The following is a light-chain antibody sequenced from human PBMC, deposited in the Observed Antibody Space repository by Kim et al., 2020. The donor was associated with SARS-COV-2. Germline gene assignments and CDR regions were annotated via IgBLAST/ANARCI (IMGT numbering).Light chain of an antibody. CDR2: VAS. CDR1: QTVESW. Sequence: SASVGDRVTITCRASQTVESWLAWYQQKPGKAPKLLIYVASSLESGVPSRFSGSRSGTEFTLTISSLQPDDFATYYCQQYNTYPSFGQGTRLEIK. CDR3: QQYNTYPS. J-gene: IGKJ5*01. V-gene: IGKV1-5*01.